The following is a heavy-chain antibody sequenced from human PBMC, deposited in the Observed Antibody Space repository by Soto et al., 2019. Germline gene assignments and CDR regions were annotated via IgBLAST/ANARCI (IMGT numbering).Heavy chain of an antibody. CDR2: IYYSGST. J-gene: IGHJ4*02. V-gene: IGHV4-39*01. Sequence: SETLSLTCTVSGGSISSSSYYWGWIRQPPGKGLEWIGSIYYSGSTYYNPSLKSRVTISVDTSKNQFSLKLSSVTAADTAVYYCARYSSSWYRSGFDYWGQGTLVTVSS. CDR3: ARYSSSWYRSGFDY. CDR1: GGSISSSSYY. D-gene: IGHD6-13*01.